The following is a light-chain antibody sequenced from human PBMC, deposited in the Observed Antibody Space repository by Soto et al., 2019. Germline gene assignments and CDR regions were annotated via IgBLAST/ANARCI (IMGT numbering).Light chain of an antibody. CDR3: QQLISYPVT. CDR2: AAS. J-gene: IGKJ4*01. Sequence: DIQLTQSPSFLSASVGDRVTITCRASQGISSNFAWYQQKPGNAPKLLIYAASTLQRGAPSRFSGGGSGTEFTLTISSLQPEDFATYFCQQLISYPVTFGGGTKVEIK. CDR1: QGISSN. V-gene: IGKV1-9*01.